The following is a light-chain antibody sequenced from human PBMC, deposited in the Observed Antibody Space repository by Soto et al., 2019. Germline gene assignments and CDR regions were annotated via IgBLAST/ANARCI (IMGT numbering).Light chain of an antibody. CDR3: QQYDNLPT. J-gene: IGKJ4*01. CDR1: PDISNY. Sequence: DIQMTQSPSSLSASVGDRVTITCQASPDISNYLNWYQQKPGKAPKLLIYDASNLETGDPSRFSGSGSGTDITFTISTLQPEDLATYYCQQYDNLPTIGGRTKVEIK. CDR2: DAS. V-gene: IGKV1-33*01.